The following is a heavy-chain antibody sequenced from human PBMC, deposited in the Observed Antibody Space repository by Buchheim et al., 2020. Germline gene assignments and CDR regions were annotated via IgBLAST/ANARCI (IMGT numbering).Heavy chain of an antibody. CDR2: ISSSSSTI. Sequence: EVQLVESGGGLVQPGGSLRLSCAASGFTFSSYSMNWVRQAPGKGLAWVSYISSSSSTIYYADSVKGRFTISRDNAKNSLYLQMNSLRAEDTAVYYCARKQEDYYYYMDVWGKGTT. V-gene: IGHV3-48*01. CDR3: ARKQEDYYYYMDV. J-gene: IGHJ6*03. CDR1: GFTFSSYS.